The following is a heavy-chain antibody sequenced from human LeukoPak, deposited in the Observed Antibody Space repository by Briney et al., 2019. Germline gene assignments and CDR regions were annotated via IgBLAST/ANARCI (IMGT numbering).Heavy chain of an antibody. CDR3: VRDANTTTWESPFDC. CDR2: THASGTS. Sequence: PSETLSLTCSVSDGSMSNYYWGWIRQSAGKGLEWIGRTHASGTSHYTSHFNPSLKSRVTVSVDTSKNQFSLKVSSVTAADTALYYCVRDANTTTWESPFDCWGQGSLVIVSS. J-gene: IGHJ4*02. V-gene: IGHV4-4*07. CDR1: DGSMSNYY. D-gene: IGHD1-14*01.